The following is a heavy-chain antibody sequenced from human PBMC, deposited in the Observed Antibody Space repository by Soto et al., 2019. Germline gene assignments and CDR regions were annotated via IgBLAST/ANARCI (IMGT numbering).Heavy chain of an antibody. D-gene: IGHD4-17*01. J-gene: IGHJ4*02. Sequence: KTSETLSLTCAVSGGPISSYYWSWIRQPPGKGLEWIGYISYSGSTNYNPSLKSRVTISVDTSKNQFSLKVSSVAAADTAVYYCARQMTTLTTFDYWGQGTLVTVSS. CDR3: ARQMTTLTTFDY. CDR1: GGPISSYY. V-gene: IGHV4-59*01. CDR2: ISYSGST.